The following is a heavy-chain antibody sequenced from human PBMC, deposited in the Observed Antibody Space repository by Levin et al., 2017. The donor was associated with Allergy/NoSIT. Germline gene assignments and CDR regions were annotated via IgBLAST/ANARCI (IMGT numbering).Heavy chain of an antibody. CDR2: VYYTGST. V-gene: IGHV4-59*01. Sequence: SETLSLTCTVSRGSISNYYWSWIRQPPGQGLEWIGHVYYTGSTNYNPSLKSRVTISLDTSKSQFSLKLSSVTAADTAVYYCARDFRYSSGYYFDFWGPGTLVTVSS. D-gene: IGHD6-19*01. CDR3: ARDFRYSSGYYFDF. J-gene: IGHJ4*02. CDR1: RGSISNYY.